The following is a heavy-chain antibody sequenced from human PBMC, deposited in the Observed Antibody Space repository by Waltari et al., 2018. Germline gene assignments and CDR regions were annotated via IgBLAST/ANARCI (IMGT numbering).Heavy chain of an antibody. CDR3: ARQVSTRYYFDF. Sequence: QVQLQESAPGLVKPSETLSLTCTVSGGPVTDSHWSWIRQAPGKGLEWIAYVHYLGSTNYNPSLNSRVTISMDTSRNQFSLRLRSVTAADAAVYYCARQVSTRYYFDFWGQGTLVTVSS. J-gene: IGHJ4*02. CDR1: GGPVTDSH. V-gene: IGHV4-59*08. CDR2: VHYLGST. D-gene: IGHD2-15*01.